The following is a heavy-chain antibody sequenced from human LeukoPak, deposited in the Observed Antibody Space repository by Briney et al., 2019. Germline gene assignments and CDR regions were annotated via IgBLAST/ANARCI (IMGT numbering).Heavy chain of an antibody. Sequence: GGPLTLTCAASAFTFSNYAMTWVRQVPGQGLEWVSAISGSGGSAYYSGSVRGRFTISRDNDENTLFLEMNSLRVDDTAVYYCARGSYCTGTSCYIGDLYHYMDVWG. V-gene: IGHV3-23*01. D-gene: IGHD2-2*02. CDR3: ARGSYCTGTSCYIGDLYHYMDV. J-gene: IGHJ6*03. CDR1: AFTFSNYA. CDR2: ISGSGGSA.